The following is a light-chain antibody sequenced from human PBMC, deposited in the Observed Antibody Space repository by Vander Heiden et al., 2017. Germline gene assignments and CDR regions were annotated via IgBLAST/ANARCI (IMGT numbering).Light chain of an antibody. CDR1: QSISSY. J-gene: IGKJ1*01. CDR3: QQSDSTPWT. V-gene: IGKV1-39*01. Sequence: DIQMTQSPSSLSASVGDRVTNTCRASQSISSYLNWYQQKPGKAPKLLIYAASSLQSGVPSRFSGSGSGTDFTLTISMLQPEDFATYYCQQSDSTPWTFGQGTKVEIK. CDR2: AAS.